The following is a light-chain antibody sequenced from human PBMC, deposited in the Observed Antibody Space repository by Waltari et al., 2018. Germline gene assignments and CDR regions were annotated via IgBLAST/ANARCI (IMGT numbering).Light chain of an antibody. Sequence: EIVMTQSPATLSVSPGERATLSCRASQSVSSNLAWYQQKPGQAPSLLIYGASTRATGIPARFSGSGSGTESTLTISSLQSEDFALYYCQQYKNWPPVTFGGGTKVEIK. J-gene: IGKJ4*01. CDR1: QSVSSN. CDR2: GAS. V-gene: IGKV3-15*01. CDR3: QQYKNWPPVT.